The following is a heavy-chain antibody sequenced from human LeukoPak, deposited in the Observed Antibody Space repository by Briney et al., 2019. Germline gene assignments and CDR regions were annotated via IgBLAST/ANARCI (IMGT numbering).Heavy chain of an antibody. CDR3: ARGPGLFGVVGHYYYYMDV. CDR2: IKPDGSEK. D-gene: IGHD3-3*01. J-gene: IGHJ6*03. Sequence: PGGSLRLSCAASGFTFSSYWMSWVRQAPGKGLEWVANIKPDGSEKYYVDSVKGRFTISRDNAKNSLYLQMNSLRAEDTAVYYCARGPGLFGVVGHYYYYMDVWGKGTTVTVSS. CDR1: GFTFSSYW. V-gene: IGHV3-7*01.